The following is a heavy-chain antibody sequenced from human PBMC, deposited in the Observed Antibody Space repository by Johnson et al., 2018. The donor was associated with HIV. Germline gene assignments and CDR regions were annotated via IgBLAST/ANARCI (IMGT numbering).Heavy chain of an antibody. CDR3: ARSGLVQTYYYGSGSYKDAFDI. D-gene: IGHD3-10*01. CDR1: GFTVSSNY. J-gene: IGHJ3*02. V-gene: IGHV3-66*02. Sequence: VQLVESGGGLVQPGGSLRLSCAASGFTVSSNYMSWVRQAPGKGLEWVSVIYSGGSTYYADSVKGRFTISRDNSKKTLYLQMNSLRAEDTAVYYCARSGLVQTYYYGSGSYKDAFDIWGQGTMVTVSS. CDR2: IYSGGST.